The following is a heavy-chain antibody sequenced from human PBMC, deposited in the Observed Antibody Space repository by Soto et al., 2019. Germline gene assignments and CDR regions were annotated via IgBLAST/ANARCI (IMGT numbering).Heavy chain of an antibody. CDR3: ARGAYPPVSIYHFGMDV. V-gene: IGHV1-3*04. J-gene: IGHJ6*02. CDR2: VNTGNGNT. CDR1: GYTFSINA. D-gene: IGHD3-16*01. Sequence: ASVKVSCKASGYTFSINAIHWVRQAPGQRIEWMGWVNTGNGNTKYSQKFQGRVTITVDTSASTAYMQLSSLKSEDSAVFYCARGAYPPVSIYHFGMDVWGQGTTVTVSS.